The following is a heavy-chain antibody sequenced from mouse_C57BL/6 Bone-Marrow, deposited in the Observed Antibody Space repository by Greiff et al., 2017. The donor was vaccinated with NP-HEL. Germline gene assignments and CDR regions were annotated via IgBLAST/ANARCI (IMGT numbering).Heavy chain of an antibody. CDR1: GFTFSSYA. D-gene: IGHD4-1*01. CDR2: ISDGGSYT. CDR3: AREVGPAY. V-gene: IGHV5-4*01. J-gene: IGHJ3*01. Sequence: EVQRVESGGGLVKPGGSLKLSCAASGFTFSSYAMSWVRQTPEKRLEWVATISDGGSYTYYPDNVKGRFTISRDNAKNNLYLQMSHLKSEDTAMYYCAREVGPAYWGQGTLVTVSA.